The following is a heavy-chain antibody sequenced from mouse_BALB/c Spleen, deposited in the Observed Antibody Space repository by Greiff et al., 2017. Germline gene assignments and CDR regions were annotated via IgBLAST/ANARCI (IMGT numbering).Heavy chain of an antibody. J-gene: IGHJ1*01. CDR2: IYPYNGGT. D-gene: IGHD1-1*01. Sequence: EVQLQQSGPELVKPGASVKISCKASGYTFTDYNMHWVKQSHGKSLEWIGYIYPYNGGTGYNQKFKSKATLTVDNSSSTAYMELRSLTSEDSAVYYCARRSLLYYGSSYWYFDVWGAGTTVTVSS. CDR3: ARRSLLYYGSSYWYFDV. CDR1: GYTFTDYN. V-gene: IGHV1S29*02.